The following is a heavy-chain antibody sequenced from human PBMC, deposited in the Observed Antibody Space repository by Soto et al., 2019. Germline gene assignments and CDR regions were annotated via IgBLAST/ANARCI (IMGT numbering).Heavy chain of an antibody. D-gene: IGHD5-18*01. Sequence: GGSLRLSCAASGFTFSNAWMNWVRQAPGKGLEWVGRIKSKTDGGTTDYAAPVKGRFTISRDDSKKTLYLQMNSLKTEDTAVYYCTTDVPAAMGYSYGFGFDYWGQGTLVTVSS. V-gene: IGHV3-15*07. J-gene: IGHJ4*02. CDR1: GFTFSNAW. CDR3: TTDVPAAMGYSYGFGFDY. CDR2: IKSKTDGGTT.